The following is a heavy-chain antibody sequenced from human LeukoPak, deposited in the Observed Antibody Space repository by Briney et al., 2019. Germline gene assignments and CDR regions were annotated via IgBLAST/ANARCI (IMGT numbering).Heavy chain of an antibody. CDR1: GFTFSSSA. V-gene: IGHV1-58*02. CDR2: IVVGSGNT. CDR3: AADRPLQAASSSFDP. D-gene: IGHD6-6*01. Sequence: GTSVKVSCKASGFTFSSSAMQWVRQARGPRLEWIGWIVVGSGNTNYAQKFQERVTITRDMSTSTAYMELSSLRSEHTAVYYCAADRPLQAASSSFDPWGQGTLVTVSS. J-gene: IGHJ5*02.